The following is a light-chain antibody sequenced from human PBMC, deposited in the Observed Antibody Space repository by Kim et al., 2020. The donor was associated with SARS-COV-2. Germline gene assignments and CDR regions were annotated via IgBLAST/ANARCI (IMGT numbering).Light chain of an antibody. CDR3: QQYRNMIS. V-gene: IGKV3-15*01. CDR1: QSVGNY. Sequence: ETVMTQSPATLSVSPGERATLSCRASQSVGNYLAWYQQKPGQTPRLLIYGASTRATGVPASFSGTGSGTEFNLTISSLQTEDLALYYCQQYRNMISFGQGTRLEIK. J-gene: IGKJ5*01. CDR2: GAS.